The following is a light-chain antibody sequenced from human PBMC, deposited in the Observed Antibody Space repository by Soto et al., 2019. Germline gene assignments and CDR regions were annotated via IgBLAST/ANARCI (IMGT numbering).Light chain of an antibody. Sequence: EIVLTQSPGTLSFSPGERATLSCRASQSVRNNYLAWYQQKPGQAPRLLIYGASTRATGIPDRFSGSGSGTDFTLTINRLEPEDSAVYYCQQYVRSPQFTFGPRTKVDIK. V-gene: IGKV3-20*01. CDR2: GAS. CDR1: QSVRNNY. CDR3: QQYVRSPQFT. J-gene: IGKJ3*01.